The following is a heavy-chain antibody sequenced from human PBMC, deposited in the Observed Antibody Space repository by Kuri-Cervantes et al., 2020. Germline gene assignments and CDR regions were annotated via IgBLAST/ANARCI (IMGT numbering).Heavy chain of an antibody. D-gene: IGHD5-18*01. CDR2: ISGSGGST. CDR3: AKDYGEYSYGESVDY. J-gene: IGHJ4*02. Sequence: GESLKISCAASGFTFSSYAMSWVRQAPGKGLEWVSAISGSGGSTYYADSVKGRFTISRDNSKNTLYLQMNSLRAEDTAVYYCAKDYGEYSYGESVDYWGQGTLVTVSS. CDR1: GFTFSSYA. V-gene: IGHV3-23*01.